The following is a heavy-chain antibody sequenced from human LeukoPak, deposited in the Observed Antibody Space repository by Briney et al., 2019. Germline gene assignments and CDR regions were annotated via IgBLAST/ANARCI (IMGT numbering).Heavy chain of an antibody. CDR1: GGSISSYY. CDR2: IYYSGST. CDR3: ARDGGSYGAVDY. Sequence: SETLSLTCTVSGGSISSYYWSWSRQPPGKGLEWIGYIYYSGSTNYNPSLKSRVTISVDTSKNQFSLKLSSVTAADTAVYYCARDGGSYGAVDYWGQGTLVTVSS. D-gene: IGHD4-17*01. J-gene: IGHJ4*02. V-gene: IGHV4-59*01.